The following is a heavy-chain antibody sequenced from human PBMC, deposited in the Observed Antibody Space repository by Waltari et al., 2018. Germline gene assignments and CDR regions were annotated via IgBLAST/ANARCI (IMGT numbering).Heavy chain of an antibody. J-gene: IGHJ4*02. V-gene: IGHV1-69*08. D-gene: IGHD5-12*01. CDR2: IIPIFGTA. Sequence: QVQQVQSGAEVKKPGSSVKVSCKASGGTFSSYATSWVRQAPGQGLEWMGRIIPIFGTANYAQKFQGRVTITADKSTSTAYMELSSLRSEDTAVYYCVEGGYSGYDFRGAFDYWGQGTLVTVSS. CDR3: VEGGYSGYDFRGAFDY. CDR1: GGTFSSYA.